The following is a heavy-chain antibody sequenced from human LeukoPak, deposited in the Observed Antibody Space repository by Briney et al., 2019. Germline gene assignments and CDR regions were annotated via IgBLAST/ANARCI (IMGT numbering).Heavy chain of an antibody. CDR3: AARYGSASFY. CDR1: GFTFSTYG. V-gene: IGHV3-33*01. D-gene: IGHD3-10*01. Sequence: GRSLRLSCAASGFTFSTYGMHWVRQAPGKGLEWVAVIWSNGINTYYADSVKGRFTFSRDNAKSTLSLQMSSLRAEDTAVYYCAARYGSASFYWGQGTLVTVSS. J-gene: IGHJ4*02. CDR2: IWSNGINT.